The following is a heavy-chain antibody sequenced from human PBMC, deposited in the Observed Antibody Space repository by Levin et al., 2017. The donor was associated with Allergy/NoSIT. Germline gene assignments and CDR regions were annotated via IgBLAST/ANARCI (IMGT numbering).Heavy chain of an antibody. V-gene: IGHV3-48*01. CDR2: ISSSSSTI. J-gene: IGHJ6*02. Sequence: PGGSLRLSCAASGFTFSSYSMNWVRQAPGKGLEWVSYISSSSSTIYYADSVKGRFTISRDNAKNSLYLQMNSLRAEDTAVYYCARELAAATNGPYYYYGMDVWGQGTTVTVSS. CDR1: GFTFSSYS. D-gene: IGHD6-13*01. CDR3: ARELAAATNGPYYYYGMDV.